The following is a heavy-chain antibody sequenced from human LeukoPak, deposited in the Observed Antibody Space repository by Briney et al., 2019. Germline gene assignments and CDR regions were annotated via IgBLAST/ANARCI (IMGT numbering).Heavy chain of an antibody. CDR2: ISSSSSTI. J-gene: IGHJ1*01. D-gene: IGHD3-22*01. Sequence: GGSLRLSCAASGFTFSSYSMNWVRQAPGKGLEWVSYISSSSSTIYYADSVEGRFAISRDNAKNSLYLQMNSLRAEDTAVYYCARSDYYDSSGYYYGSEYFQHWGQGTLVTVSS. CDR3: ARSDYYDSSGYYYGSEYFQH. CDR1: GFTFSSYS. V-gene: IGHV3-48*04.